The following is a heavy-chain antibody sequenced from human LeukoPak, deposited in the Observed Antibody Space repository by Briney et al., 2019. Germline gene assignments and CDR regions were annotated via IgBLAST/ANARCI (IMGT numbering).Heavy chain of an antibody. CDR2: IKQNGSEK. V-gene: IGHV3-7*01. CDR1: GFTFSSYW. J-gene: IGHJ4*02. CDR3: ARDIFNGDYDY. D-gene: IGHD4-17*01. Sequence: PGGSLRLSCAASGFTFSSYWMSWVRQAPGKGLEWVANIKQNGSEKYYVDSVKGRFTISRDNAKNSLYLQMNSLRAEDTAVYYCARDIFNGDYDYWGQGTLVTVSS.